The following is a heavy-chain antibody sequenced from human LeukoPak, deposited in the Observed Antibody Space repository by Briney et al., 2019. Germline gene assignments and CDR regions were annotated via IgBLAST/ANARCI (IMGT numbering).Heavy chain of an antibody. Sequence: SETLSLTCTVSGGSISSYYWSWIRQPPGKGLEWIGYIYYSGSTNYNPSLKSRVTISVDTSKNQFSLKLSSVTAVDTAVFYCARGRGRGYYSPYFDYWGQGTLVTVSS. J-gene: IGHJ4*02. V-gene: IGHV4-59*01. CDR2: IYYSGST. CDR1: GGSISSYY. D-gene: IGHD1-26*01. CDR3: ARGRGRGYYSPYFDY.